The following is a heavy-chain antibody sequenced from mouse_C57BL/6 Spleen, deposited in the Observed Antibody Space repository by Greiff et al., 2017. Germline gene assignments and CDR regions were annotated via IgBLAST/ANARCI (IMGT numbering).Heavy chain of an antibody. CDR3: SRNYYDHWYFDV. Sequence: VQLKESGPGLVAPSQRLSITCTVSGFSFPSYAISWVRQPPGKGLEWLGVIWTGGGTNDNSALKSRLSISKDKSKSQVVVKMNRLQTDDTASYYCSRNYYDHWYFDVWGTGTTVTVSS. V-gene: IGHV2-9-1*01. CDR1: GFSFPSYA. D-gene: IGHD2-4*01. CDR2: IWTGGGT. J-gene: IGHJ1*03.